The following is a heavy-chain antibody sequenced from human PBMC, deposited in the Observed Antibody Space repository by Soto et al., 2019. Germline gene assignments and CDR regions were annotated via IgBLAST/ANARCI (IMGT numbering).Heavy chain of an antibody. J-gene: IGHJ4*02. CDR3: ARGTSTTYYDFWNGYYSFDY. Sequence: ASVKVSCKASGYTFTSYGISWVRQAPGQGLEWMGWISAYNGNTNYAQKLQGRVTMTTDTSTSTAYMELRRLRSDDTAVYYCARGTSTTYYDFWNGYYSFDYWGQGTLVTVSS. CDR2: ISAYNGNT. D-gene: IGHD3-3*01. CDR1: GYTFTSYG. V-gene: IGHV1-18*04.